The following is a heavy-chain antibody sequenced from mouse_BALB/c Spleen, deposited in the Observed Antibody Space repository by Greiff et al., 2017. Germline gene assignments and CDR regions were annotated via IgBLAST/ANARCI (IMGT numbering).Heavy chain of an antibody. V-gene: IGHV1-12*01. CDR2: IYPGNGDT. J-gene: IGHJ2*01. CDR3: ARAYGSSLYYFDY. Sequence: QVQLQQPGAELVKPGASVKMSCKASGYTFTSYNMHWVKQTPGQGLEWIGAIYPGNGDTSYNQKFKGKATLTADKSSSTAYMQLSSLTSEDSAVYYCARAYGSSLYYFDYWGQGTTLTVSS. CDR1: GYTFTSYN. D-gene: IGHD1-1*01.